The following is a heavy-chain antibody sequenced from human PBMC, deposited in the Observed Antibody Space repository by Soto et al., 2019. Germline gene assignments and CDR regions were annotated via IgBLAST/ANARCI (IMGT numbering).Heavy chain of an antibody. D-gene: IGHD2-15*01. CDR3: ARDRSAYCSGGSCYVPYFDY. J-gene: IGHJ4*02. CDR2: IWYDGSNK. CDR1: GFTFSSYG. Sequence: GGSLRLSCAASGFTFSSYGMHWVRQAPGKGLEWVAVIWYDGSNKNYADSVKGRFTISRDNSKNTLYLQMNSLRAEDTAVYYCARDRSAYCSGGSCYVPYFDYWGQGTLVTVSS. V-gene: IGHV3-33*01.